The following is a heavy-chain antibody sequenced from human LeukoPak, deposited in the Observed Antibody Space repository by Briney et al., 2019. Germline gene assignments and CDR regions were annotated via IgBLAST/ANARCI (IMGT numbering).Heavy chain of an antibody. CDR2: INPNSGGT. V-gene: IGHV1-2*02. CDR1: GYTFTGYY. D-gene: IGHD2-2*01. J-gene: IGHJ4*02. CDR3: AGALLGYCSSTSCLDC. Sequence: ASVKVSCKASGYTFTGYYMHWVRQAPGQGLEWMRWINPNSGGTNYAQKFQGRVTMTRDTSISTAYMELSRLRSDDTAVYYCAGALLGYCSSTSCLDCGGEGRLVTVSS.